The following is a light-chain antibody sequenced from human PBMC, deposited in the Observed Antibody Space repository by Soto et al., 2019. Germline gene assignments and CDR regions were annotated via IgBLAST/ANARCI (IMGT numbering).Light chain of an antibody. CDR1: SSKIGNNA. Sequence: QSVLTQPPSVSAAPRQRVTISCSGSSSKIGNNAVNWYQQLPGKAPKLLIYYDDLLPSGVSDRFSVSKSGTSASLAISGLQSEDEADYYCAAWDDRLNGPVFGGGTKVTVL. V-gene: IGLV1-36*01. CDR3: AAWDDRLNGPV. CDR2: YDD. J-gene: IGLJ3*02.